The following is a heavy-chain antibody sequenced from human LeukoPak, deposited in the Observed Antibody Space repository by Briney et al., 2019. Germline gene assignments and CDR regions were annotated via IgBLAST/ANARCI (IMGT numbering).Heavy chain of an antibody. Sequence: ASVKGSFQVSGYTLTELSMHWVRQAPGKGLEWMGGFDPEDGETIYAQKFQGRVTMTEDTSTDTAYMELSSLRSEDTAVYYCATDRCGDFEDWGQGTLVAVSS. J-gene: IGHJ4*02. CDR3: ATDRCGDFED. CDR2: FDPEDGET. D-gene: IGHD4-17*01. CDR1: GYTLTELS. V-gene: IGHV1-24*01.